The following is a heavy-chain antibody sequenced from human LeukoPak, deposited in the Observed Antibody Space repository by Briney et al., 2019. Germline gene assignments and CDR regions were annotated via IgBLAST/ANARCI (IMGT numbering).Heavy chain of an antibody. Sequence: GGSLRLSCAASGFTVSSNYMSWVRQAPGKGLEWVSVIYSGGSTYYADSVKGRFTISRDNSKNTLYLQMNSLRAEDTAVYYCATSKQGSSDWYTCLDYWGQGTLVTVSS. CDR3: ATSKQGSSDWYTCLDY. D-gene: IGHD6-19*01. V-gene: IGHV3-66*01. CDR2: IYSGGST. J-gene: IGHJ4*02. CDR1: GFTVSSNY.